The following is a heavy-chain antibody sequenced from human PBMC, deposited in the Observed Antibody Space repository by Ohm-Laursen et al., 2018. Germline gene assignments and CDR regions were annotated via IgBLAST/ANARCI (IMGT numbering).Heavy chain of an antibody. D-gene: IGHD1-26*01. CDR2: IHNSGST. Sequence: GTLSLTCTVSGGSISSYYWSWVRQPSGKGLEWIGYIHNSGSTNYNPSLKSRVTIATDTSKNQLSLKLSSVTAADTAVYYCARRANSAFPYYLDYWGQGTLVTVSS. CDR1: GGSISSYY. CDR3: ARRANSAFPYYLDY. J-gene: IGHJ4*02. V-gene: IGHV4-59*08.